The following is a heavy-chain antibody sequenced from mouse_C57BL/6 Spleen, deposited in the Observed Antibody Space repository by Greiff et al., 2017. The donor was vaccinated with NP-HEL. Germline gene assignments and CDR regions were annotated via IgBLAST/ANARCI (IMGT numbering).Heavy chain of an antibody. CDR1: GFTFSDYY. J-gene: IGHJ3*01. CDR2: INYDGSST. Sequence: EVQLVESEGGLVQPGSSMKLSCTASGFTFSDYYMAWVRQVPEKGLEWVANINYDGSSTYYLDSLKSRFIISRDNAKNILYLQMSSLKSEDTATYYCARVRYDYDGAWFAYWGQGTLVTVSA. D-gene: IGHD2-4*01. V-gene: IGHV5-16*01. CDR3: ARVRYDYDGAWFAY.